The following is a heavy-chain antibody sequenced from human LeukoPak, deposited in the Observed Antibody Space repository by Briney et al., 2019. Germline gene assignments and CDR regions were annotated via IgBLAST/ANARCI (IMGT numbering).Heavy chain of an antibody. Sequence: SETLSLTCTVSGGSISSGGYYWSWIRQPPGKGLEWIGYIYHSGSTYYNPSLKSRVTISVDRSKNQFSLKLSSVTAADTAVYYCARQNTDSSFDYWGQGTLVTVSS. D-gene: IGHD2-15*01. J-gene: IGHJ4*02. CDR1: GGSISSGGYY. CDR2: IYHSGST. V-gene: IGHV4-30-2*01. CDR3: ARQNTDSSFDY.